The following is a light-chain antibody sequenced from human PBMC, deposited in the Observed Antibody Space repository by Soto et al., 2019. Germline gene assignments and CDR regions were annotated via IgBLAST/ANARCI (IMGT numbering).Light chain of an antibody. CDR1: SGHSSYA. CDR2: LNSDGSH. Sequence: QSVLTQSPSASASLGASVKLTCTLSSGHSSYAIAWHQQQPEKGPRYLMKLNSDGSHSKGDGIPDRFSGSSSGAERYLTISSLQSEDEADYYCAAWDDSLSGGVFGGGTKLTVL. V-gene: IGLV4-69*01. CDR3: AAWDDSLSGGV. J-gene: IGLJ3*02.